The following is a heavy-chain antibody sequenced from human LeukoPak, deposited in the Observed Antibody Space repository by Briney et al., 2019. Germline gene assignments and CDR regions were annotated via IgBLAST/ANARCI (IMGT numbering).Heavy chain of an antibody. CDR3: ARYCSSTSCYTGDAFDI. CDR1: GGSISSSNW. V-gene: IGHV4-4*02. Sequence: PSETLSLTCAVSGGSISSSNWWSWVRQPPGKGLEWIGEIYHSGSTNYNPSLKSRVTISVDKSKNQFSLKLSSVTAADTAVYYCARYCSSTSCYTGDAFDIWGQGTMVTVSS. D-gene: IGHD2-2*02. CDR2: IYHSGST. J-gene: IGHJ3*02.